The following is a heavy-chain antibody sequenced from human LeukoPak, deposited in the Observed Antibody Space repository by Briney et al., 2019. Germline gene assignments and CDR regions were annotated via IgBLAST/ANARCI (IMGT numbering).Heavy chain of an antibody. V-gene: IGHV1-69*13. CDR2: IIPIFGTA. J-gene: IGHJ4*02. Sequence: ASVKVSCKASGGTFSSYAISWVRQAPGQGLEWMGGIIPIFGTANYAQKFQGRVTITADESTSTAYMELSSLRSEDTAVYYCARVALGYSSSSNYFDYWGQGTLVTVSS. CDR1: GGTFSSYA. CDR3: ARVALGYSSSSNYFDY. D-gene: IGHD6-6*01.